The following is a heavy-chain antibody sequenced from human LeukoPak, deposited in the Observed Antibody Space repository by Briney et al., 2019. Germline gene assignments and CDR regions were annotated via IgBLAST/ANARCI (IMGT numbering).Heavy chain of an antibody. J-gene: IGHJ4*02. CDR3: ARVGHVYYGSGSHFDY. V-gene: IGHV3-20*04. CDR1: GFTFDDYG. CDR2: INRNGGST. Sequence: PGGSLRLSCAASGFTFDDYGMSWVRQAPGKGLEWVSGINRNGGSTGYADSVKGRFTISRDNAKNSLYLQMNSLRAEDTALYYCARVGHVYYGSGSHFDYWGQGTLVTVSS. D-gene: IGHD3-10*01.